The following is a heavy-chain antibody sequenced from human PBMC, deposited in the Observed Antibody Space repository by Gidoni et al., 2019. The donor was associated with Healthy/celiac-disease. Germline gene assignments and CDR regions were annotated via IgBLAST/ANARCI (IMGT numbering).Heavy chain of an antibody. V-gene: IGHV4-59*01. CDR1: GASITTYD. CDR2: IYYSGST. CDR3: ARAEVYYYGMDV. J-gene: IGHJ6*02. Sequence: QVQLQESGPGLVKPSETLSLTCTVPGASITTYDWSWIRQPPGKGLEWIGYIYYSGSTNYNPSLKSRVSISVDTSKNQFSLNLSSVTAADTAVYYCARAEVYYYGMDVWGQGTTVTVSS.